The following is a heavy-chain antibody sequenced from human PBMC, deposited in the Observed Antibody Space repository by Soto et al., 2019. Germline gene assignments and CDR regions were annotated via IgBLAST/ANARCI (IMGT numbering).Heavy chain of an antibody. J-gene: IGHJ4*02. V-gene: IGHV3-48*02. Sequence: PGGSLRLSCAASGFTFSTYTMNWVRQAPGKGLEWVSYISSSTIYYADSVKGRFTISRDNAKNSLYLQMNSLRDEDTAVYYCARPPRPYSSSNHFDFWGQGTLVTVSS. CDR2: ISSSTI. CDR1: GFTFSTYT. D-gene: IGHD6-6*01. CDR3: ARPPRPYSSSNHFDF.